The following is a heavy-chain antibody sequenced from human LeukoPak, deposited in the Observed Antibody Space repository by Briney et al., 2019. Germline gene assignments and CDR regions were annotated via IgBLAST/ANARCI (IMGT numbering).Heavy chain of an antibody. D-gene: IGHD2-2*01. J-gene: IGHJ6*03. V-gene: IGHV1-18*01. CDR1: GYTFTSYG. Sequence: ASVKVSCKASGYTFTSYGISWVRQAPGQGLEWMGWISAYNGNTNYAQKLQGRVTMTTDTSTSTAYMELRSLRSDDTAVYYCARDRYCSSTSCYEGYYYYYYMDVWGKGTTVTISS. CDR2: ISAYNGNT. CDR3: ARDRYCSSTSCYEGYYYYYYMDV.